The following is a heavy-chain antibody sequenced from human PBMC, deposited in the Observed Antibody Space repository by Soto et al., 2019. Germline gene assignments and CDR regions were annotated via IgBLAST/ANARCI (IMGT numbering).Heavy chain of an antibody. CDR2: ISAYNGNT. Sequence: ASVKVSCKASNYTFTSYGISCVRRPPGQGLEWMGWISAYNGNTNYAQKLQGRVTMTTDTSTSTAYMELRSLRSDDTAVYYCARDGSGGYYSNTPHDFDYWGQGTLVTVSS. D-gene: IGHD3-22*01. CDR3: ARDGSGGYYSNTPHDFDY. V-gene: IGHV1-18*01. J-gene: IGHJ4*02. CDR1: NYTFTSYG.